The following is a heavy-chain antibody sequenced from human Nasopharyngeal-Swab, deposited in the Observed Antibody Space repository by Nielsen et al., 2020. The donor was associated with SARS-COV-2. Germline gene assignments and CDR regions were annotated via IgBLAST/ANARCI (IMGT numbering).Heavy chain of an antibody. V-gene: IGHV1-69*04. CDR1: GGTFSSYA. CDR3: ARDCTNGVCLYYYYGMDV. CDR2: IIPILGIA. D-gene: IGHD2-8*01. Sequence: SVKVSCKASGGTFSSYAISWVRQAPGQGLEWMGRIIPILGIANYAQKFQGRVTITADKSTSTAYMELSSLRSEDTAVYYCARDCTNGVCLYYYYGMDVWGQGTTVTVSS. J-gene: IGHJ6*02.